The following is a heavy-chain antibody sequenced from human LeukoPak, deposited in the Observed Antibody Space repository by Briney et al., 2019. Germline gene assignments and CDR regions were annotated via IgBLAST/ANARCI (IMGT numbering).Heavy chain of an antibody. CDR3: ARRAAAASTSIYFDY. V-gene: IGHV4-59*08. Sequence: PGGSLRLSCTASDFNFGDYAMSWIRQPPGKRLEWIAYIYYSGSTNYNPSLKSRVTISVDTSKNQFSLKLSSVTAADTAVYYCARRAAAASTSIYFDYWGQGTLVTVSS. CDR1: DFNFGDYA. J-gene: IGHJ4*02. D-gene: IGHD6-13*01. CDR2: IYYSGST.